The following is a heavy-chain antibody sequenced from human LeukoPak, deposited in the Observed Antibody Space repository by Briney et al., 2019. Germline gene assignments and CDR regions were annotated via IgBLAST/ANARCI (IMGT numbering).Heavy chain of an antibody. Sequence: PGRSLRLSCAASGFTFSSYGMHWVRQAPGKGLEWVAVISYDGSNKYYADSVKGRFTISRDNSKNTLYLQMNSLRAEDTAVYYCAKGPTVTSNWFDPWGQGTLVTVSS. CDR1: GFTFSSYG. CDR2: ISYDGSNK. J-gene: IGHJ5*02. D-gene: IGHD4-17*01. CDR3: AKGPTVTSNWFDP. V-gene: IGHV3-30*18.